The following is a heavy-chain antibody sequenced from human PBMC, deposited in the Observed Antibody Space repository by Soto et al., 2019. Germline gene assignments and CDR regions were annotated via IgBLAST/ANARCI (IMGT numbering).Heavy chain of an antibody. CDR2: IYYSGST. CDR3: ARSYYYDSSGAATGYGMDV. J-gene: IGHJ6*02. CDR1: GGSISSYY. V-gene: IGHV4-59*01. D-gene: IGHD3-22*01. Sequence: SETLSLTCTVSGGSISSYYWSWIRQPPGKGLEWIGYIYYSGSTNYNPSLKSRVTISVDTSKNQFSLELSSVTAADTAVYYCARSYYYDSSGAATGYGMDVWGQGTTVTV.